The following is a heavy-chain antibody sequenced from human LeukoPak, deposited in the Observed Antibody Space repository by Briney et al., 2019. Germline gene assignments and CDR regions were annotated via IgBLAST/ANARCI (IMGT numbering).Heavy chain of an antibody. D-gene: IGHD3-16*01. J-gene: IGHJ4*02. Sequence: GGSLRLSCAASGFTFSSYAIHWVRQAPGKGLEWVTVISNDGSKKSYADSVKGRFIISRDNSKNTLYLQMNSLGAEDTAVYYCARVRWGGLYYFDYWGQGTLVTVSS. CDR3: ARVRWGGLYYFDY. CDR1: GFTFSSYA. V-gene: IGHV3-30*07. CDR2: ISNDGSKK.